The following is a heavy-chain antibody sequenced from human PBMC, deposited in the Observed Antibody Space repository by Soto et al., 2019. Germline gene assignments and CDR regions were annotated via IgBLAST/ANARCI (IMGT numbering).Heavy chain of an antibody. CDR2: ISYDGSNK. CDR1: GFTFSSYA. V-gene: IGHV3-30-3*01. Sequence: GGSLRLSCAASGFTFSSYAMHWVRQAPGKGLEWVAVISYDGSNKYYADSVKGRFTISRDNSKNTLYLQMNSLRAEDTAVYYCARDYYCSSLLLDYWGQGPVVTVSS. J-gene: IGHJ4*02. CDR3: ARDYYCSSLLLDY. D-gene: IGHD2-2*01.